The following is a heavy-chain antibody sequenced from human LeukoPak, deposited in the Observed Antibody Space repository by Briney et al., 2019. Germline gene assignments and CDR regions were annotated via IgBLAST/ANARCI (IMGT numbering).Heavy chain of an antibody. CDR3: ARALATVSVARFDP. D-gene: IGHD6-19*01. Sequence: SVKVSCKASGGTFSSYAISWVRQAPGQGPEWMGRTIPILGIANYAQKFQGRVTITADKSTSTAYMELSSLRSEDTAVYYCARALATVSVARFDPWGQGTLVTVSS. CDR2: TIPILGIA. CDR1: GGTFSSYA. J-gene: IGHJ5*02. V-gene: IGHV1-69*04.